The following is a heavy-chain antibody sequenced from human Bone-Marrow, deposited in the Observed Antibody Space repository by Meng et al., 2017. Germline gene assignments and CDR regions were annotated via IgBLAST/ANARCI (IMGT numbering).Heavy chain of an antibody. D-gene: IGHD4-17*01. J-gene: IGHJ6*02. Sequence: ASVKVSCKASGYTFTSYAMHWVRQAPGQRLEWMGWINAGNGNAKYSQKFQGRVTITRDTSAGTAYMELSSLRSEDTAVYYCARTTVTFLYYYYYGMDVWGQGTTVTVSS. V-gene: IGHV1-3*01. CDR1: GYTFTSYA. CDR2: INAGNGNA. CDR3: ARTTVTFLYYYYYGMDV.